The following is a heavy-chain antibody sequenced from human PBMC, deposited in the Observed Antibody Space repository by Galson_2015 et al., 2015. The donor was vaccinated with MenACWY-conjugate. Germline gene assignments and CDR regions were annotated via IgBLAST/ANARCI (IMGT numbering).Heavy chain of an antibody. CDR3: ARLAFVSGWYYFDY. CDR1: GGSFSGNY. J-gene: IGHJ4*02. V-gene: IGHV4-34*01. Sequence: SETLSLTCDVHGGSFSGNYWSWIRQTPGKGLEWIGEINRSGITNYNPSLSSRATISADTSKNQLSLKLTSVTAADTAMYYCARLAFVSGWYYFDYWGQGTQV. CDR2: INRSGIT. D-gene: IGHD6-13*01.